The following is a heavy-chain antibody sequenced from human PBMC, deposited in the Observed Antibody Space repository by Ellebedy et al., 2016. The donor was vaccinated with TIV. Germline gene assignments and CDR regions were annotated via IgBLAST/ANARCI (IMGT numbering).Heavy chain of an antibody. D-gene: IGHD1-26*01. CDR1: GFTFSDSA. J-gene: IGHJ3*02. Sequence: GESLKISXVGFGFTFSDSAMHWVRQDPGKGMDWVAGISVDGRAVHYPDSVKGRFTISRDNAQNTVYLQMNSLRAEDTAVYYCARAKRGSYYSAFDIWGQGTMVTVSS. V-gene: IGHV3-33*05. CDR2: ISVDGRAV. CDR3: ARAKRGSYYSAFDI.